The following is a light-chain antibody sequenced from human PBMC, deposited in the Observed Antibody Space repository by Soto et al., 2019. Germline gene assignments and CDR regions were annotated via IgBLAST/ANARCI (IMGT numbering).Light chain of an antibody. CDR1: NSDVGAYSY. CDR2: EVS. V-gene: IGLV2-14*01. CDR3: SSFTTTTTWV. J-gene: IGLJ3*02. Sequence: QSVLTQPASVSGSPGQSITISCTGTNSDVGAYSYVSWYQQHPGRAPKLIIFEVSNRPSGVSSRFSGSKSGNTASLTISGLRAEDEADYYCSSFTTTTTWVFGGGTKVTVL.